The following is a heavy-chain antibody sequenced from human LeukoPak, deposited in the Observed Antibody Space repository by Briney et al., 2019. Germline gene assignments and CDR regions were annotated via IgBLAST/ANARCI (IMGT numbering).Heavy chain of an antibody. CDR1: GFSISNGYF. Sequence: PSETLSLTCGVSGFSISNGYFWGWIRQPPGKGLEWIGSIYRDGKTYYNPSLLSRVIMSVDTSKNQFSLNLNSVTAADTALYYCARVYSRAVGSYYFDFWGQGTPVTVSS. D-gene: IGHD2-21*01. J-gene: IGHJ4*02. CDR3: ARVYSRAVGSYYFDF. CDR2: IYRDGKT. V-gene: IGHV4-38-2*01.